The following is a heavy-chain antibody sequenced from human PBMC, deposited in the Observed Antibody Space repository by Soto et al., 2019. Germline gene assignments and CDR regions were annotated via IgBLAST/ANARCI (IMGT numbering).Heavy chain of an antibody. J-gene: IGHJ3*02. CDR1: GFTVSSNY. Sequence: GGSLRLSCAASGFTVSSNYMSWVRQAPGKGLEWVSVIYSGGSTYYADSVKGRFTISRDNSKNTLYLQMNSLRAEDTAVYYCASYGYSSGWYSAFDIWGQGTMVTVSS. CDR2: IYSGGST. CDR3: ASYGYSSGWYSAFDI. V-gene: IGHV3-66*01. D-gene: IGHD6-19*01.